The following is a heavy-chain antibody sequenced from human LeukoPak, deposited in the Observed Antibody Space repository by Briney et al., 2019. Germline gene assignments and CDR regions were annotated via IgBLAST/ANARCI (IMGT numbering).Heavy chain of an antibody. D-gene: IGHD3-22*01. J-gene: IGHJ2*01. CDR1: GGSFSGYY. Sequence: SETLSLTCAVYGGSFSGYYWSWIRQPPGKGLEWIGEINHSGSTNYNPSLKSRVTISVDTSKNQFSLKLSSVTAADTAVYYCARAPSGYRYWYFDLWGRGTLATVSS. CDR3: ARAPSGYRYWYFDL. V-gene: IGHV4-34*01. CDR2: INHSGST.